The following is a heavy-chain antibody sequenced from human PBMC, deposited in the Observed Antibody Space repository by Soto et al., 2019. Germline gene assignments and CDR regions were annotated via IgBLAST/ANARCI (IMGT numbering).Heavy chain of an antibody. CDR2: SFYSGIT. J-gene: IGHJ6*02. Sequence: QVQLQESGPRLVKPLHTLSLTCTVSGDSINSGDYYWSWIRQPPGRGLEWVGYSFYSGITDYNPSLKSRMTISMDTSKNQFSLGLNSVTAADTAVYFCARWSGVGVAGMDVWGQGTTVSVSS. D-gene: IGHD3-10*01. V-gene: IGHV4-30-4*01. CDR1: GDSINSGDYY. CDR3: ARWSGVGVAGMDV.